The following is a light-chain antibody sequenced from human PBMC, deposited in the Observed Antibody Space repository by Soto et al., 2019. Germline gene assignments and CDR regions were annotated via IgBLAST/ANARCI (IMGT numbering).Light chain of an antibody. J-gene: IGLJ3*02. Sequence: QSVLTQPPSVSAAPGQKVTISCSGSSSNIGENFVSWYQHIPGTAPKLVIHDTSGRPSGIPARFSGSKSGTSAILGITGLQTGDEATYYCWTWDSSLSAGVFGGGTKLTVL. CDR2: DTS. CDR1: SSNIGENF. V-gene: IGLV1-51*01. CDR3: WTWDSSLSAGV.